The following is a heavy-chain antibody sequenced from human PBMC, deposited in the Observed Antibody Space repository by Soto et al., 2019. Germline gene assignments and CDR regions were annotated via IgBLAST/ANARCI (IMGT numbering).Heavy chain of an antibody. D-gene: IGHD2-21*02. CDR2: MSHSGGT. V-gene: IGHV4-34*01. CDR1: GGSFSGNYY. Sequence: PSETLSLTCAVYGGSFSGNYYWSWIRQPPGKGLEWIGEMSHSGGTHFNPSLKSRVTISVDTSKNQFSLKMSSVTAADTALYYCARVERGTATPVVDAFDIWGPGTMVTVSS. CDR3: ARVERGTATPVVDAFDI. J-gene: IGHJ3*02.